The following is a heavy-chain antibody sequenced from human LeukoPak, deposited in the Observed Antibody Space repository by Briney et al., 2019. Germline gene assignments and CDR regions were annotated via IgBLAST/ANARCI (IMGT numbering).Heavy chain of an antibody. J-gene: IGHJ4*02. Sequence: PSETLSLTCTVSGGSISSSSYYWGWIRQPPGKGLEWIGSIYYSGSTYYNPSLKSRVTISVDTSKNQFSLKLSSVTAADTAVYYCATLSGYPFDYWGQGTLVTVSS. CDR2: IYYSGST. V-gene: IGHV4-39*01. CDR3: ATLSGYPFDY. CDR1: GGSISSSSYY. D-gene: IGHD3-22*01.